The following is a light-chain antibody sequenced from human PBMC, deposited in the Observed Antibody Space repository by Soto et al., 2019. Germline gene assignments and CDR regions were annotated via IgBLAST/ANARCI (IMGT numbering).Light chain of an antibody. CDR2: SAS. J-gene: IGKJ2*01. Sequence: ETVMTQSPATLSVSPGERATLSCRASQGVSSNLAWYQQKPGQAPRLLIYSASTSATGIPARFSGSGSGTAFTRTISSLQSEDFAVYDCQQYNNWPPITFGQGTKLEIK. V-gene: IGKV3-15*01. CDR1: QGVSSN. CDR3: QQYNNWPPIT.